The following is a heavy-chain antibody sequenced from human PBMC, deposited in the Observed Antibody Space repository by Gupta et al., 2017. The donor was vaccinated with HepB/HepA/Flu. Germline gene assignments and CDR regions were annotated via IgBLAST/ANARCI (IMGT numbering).Heavy chain of an antibody. Sequence: DVQLVESGGGLVQPGGSLILSCAASGFSFSDRYMDCVCQAPGKGLEWVGRTRNKANSYTTEYAASVKDRFIISRDDSTNSLYLQMHSLKTEDTAVYYCGRVYSVSWGKNAIDVWGQGTTVTVSS. J-gene: IGHJ6*02. CDR3: GRVYSVSWGKNAIDV. CDR1: GFSFSDRY. V-gene: IGHV3-72*01. CDR2: TRNKANSYTT. D-gene: IGHD5/OR15-5a*01.